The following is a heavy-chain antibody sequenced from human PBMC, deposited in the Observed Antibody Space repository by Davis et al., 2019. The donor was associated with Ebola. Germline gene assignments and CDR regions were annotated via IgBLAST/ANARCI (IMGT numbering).Heavy chain of an antibody. J-gene: IGHJ4*02. D-gene: IGHD3-22*01. Sequence: MPGGSLRLSCTVSGYSISSGYYWGWIRQPPGKGLEWIGSIYLTGKTYYNPSLKSRVTISVDTSKNQFSLKLSSVTAADTAVYYCARGRRRPYYDSSGYQFDYWGQGTLVTVSS. CDR3: ARGRRRPYYDSSGYQFDY. CDR2: IYLTGKT. CDR1: GYSISSGYY. V-gene: IGHV4-38-2*02.